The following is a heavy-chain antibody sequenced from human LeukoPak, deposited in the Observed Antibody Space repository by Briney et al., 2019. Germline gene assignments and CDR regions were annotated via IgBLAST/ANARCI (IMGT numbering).Heavy chain of an antibody. J-gene: IGHJ6*02. Sequence: SETLSLTCTVSGGSISSYYWSWIRQPPGKGLEWIGYIYYSGSTNYNPSLKSRVTISVDTSKNQFSLKLSSVTAADTAVYYCARVHPYYYYYYGMDVWGQGATVTVSS. CDR1: GGSISSYY. V-gene: IGHV4-59*01. CDR2: IYYSGST. CDR3: ARVHPYYYYYYGMDV.